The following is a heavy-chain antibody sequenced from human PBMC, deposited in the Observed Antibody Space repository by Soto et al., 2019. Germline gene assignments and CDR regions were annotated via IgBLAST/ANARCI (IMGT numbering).Heavy chain of an antibody. V-gene: IGHV4-59*01. CDR3: ARAYGGFDNGLDV. CDR2: IYYSGST. D-gene: IGHD5-12*01. Sequence: SETLSLTCTVSGDSIRSYYWTWIRQPPGKGLELIGYIYYSGSTRYNPSLKSRVTISVDMSKNQFSLKLSSVIAADTAVYYCARAYGGFDNGLDVRGQGTAVTVSS. CDR1: GDSIRSYY. J-gene: IGHJ6*02.